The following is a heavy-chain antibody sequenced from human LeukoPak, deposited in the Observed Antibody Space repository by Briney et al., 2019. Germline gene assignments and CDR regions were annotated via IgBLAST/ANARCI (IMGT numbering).Heavy chain of an antibody. V-gene: IGHV4-34*01. CDR2: INHRGSS. CDR1: GGSFSGYY. J-gene: IGHJ4*02. Sequence: SETLSLTRGVFGGSFSGYYWTWLRQPPGKGLEWIGQINHRGSSHYNPSLRSRVTISVDTSKTQFSLKLTSVTAADTAVYYCARDKFSSDTGSCNIGLFDFWGQGALVTVSS. D-gene: IGHD2/OR15-2a*01. CDR3: ARDKFSSDTGSCNIGLFDF.